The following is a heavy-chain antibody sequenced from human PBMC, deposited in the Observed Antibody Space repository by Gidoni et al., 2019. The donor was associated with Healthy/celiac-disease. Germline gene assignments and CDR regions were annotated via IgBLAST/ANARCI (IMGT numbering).Heavy chain of an antibody. J-gene: IGHJ4*02. CDR1: GFTLSSYG. CDR3: ARGLSSGFGY. D-gene: IGHD6-19*01. CDR2: ISYDGSNK. V-gene: IGHV3-30*03. Sequence: QVQLVESGGGVVQPGRSLRLSCAASGFTLSSYGMHWVRQAPGKGLEWVAVISYDGSNKYYADSVKGRFTISRDNSKNTLYLQMNSLRAEDTAVYYCARGLSSGFGYWGQGTLVTVSS.